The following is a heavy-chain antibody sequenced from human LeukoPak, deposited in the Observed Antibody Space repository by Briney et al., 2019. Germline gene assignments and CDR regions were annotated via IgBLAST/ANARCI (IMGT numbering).Heavy chain of an antibody. D-gene: IGHD5-24*01. V-gene: IGHV3-30*18. Sequence: GRSLRLSCAASGFTFSSYGMHWVRQAPGKGLEWVAVISYDGSNKYYADSVKGRFTISRDNSKNTLYLQMNSLRAEDTAVYYCAKILPGEMATILDAFDIWGQGTMVTVSS. CDR2: ISYDGSNK. CDR1: GFTFSSYG. J-gene: IGHJ3*02. CDR3: AKILPGEMATILDAFDI.